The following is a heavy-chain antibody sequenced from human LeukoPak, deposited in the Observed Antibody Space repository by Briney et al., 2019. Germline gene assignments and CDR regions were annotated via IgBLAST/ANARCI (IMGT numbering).Heavy chain of an antibody. CDR2: ISGSGGST. CDR1: GFIFSSYA. V-gene: IGHV3-23*01. J-gene: IGHJ4*02. Sequence: PGGSLRLSCAASGFIFSSYAMSWVRQAPGKGLEWVSTISGSGGSTYYADSVKGRFTISRDNSKNTVYLQMNSLRAEDTAVYYCAKEVAAAGTRYFDYWGQGTLVTVSS. D-gene: IGHD6-13*01. CDR3: AKEVAAAGTRYFDY.